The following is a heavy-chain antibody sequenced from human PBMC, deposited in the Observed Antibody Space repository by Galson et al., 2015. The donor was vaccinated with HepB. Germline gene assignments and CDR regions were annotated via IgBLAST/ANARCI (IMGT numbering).Heavy chain of an antibody. D-gene: IGHD3-9*01. CDR2: IYTSGST. V-gene: IGHV4-61*02. CDR1: GGSISSGSYY. Sequence: TLSLTCTVSGGSISSGSYYWSWIRQPAGKGLEWIGRIYTSGSTNYNPSLKSRVTISRDTSKNQFSLKLTSVTAADTAMYCCARERNEEGPYFDRGIDVWGQGTTVTVSS. CDR3: ARERNEEGPYFDRGIDV. J-gene: IGHJ6*02.